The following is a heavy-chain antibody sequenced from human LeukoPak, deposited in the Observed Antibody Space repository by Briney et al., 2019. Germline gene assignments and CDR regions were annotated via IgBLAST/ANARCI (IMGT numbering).Heavy chain of an antibody. V-gene: IGHV4-59*01. J-gene: IGHJ6*03. Sequence: SETLSLTCAVYGGSFSGYYWSWIRQSPGKGLEWIGYIYYSGSTNYNPSLRSRVTISVDTSKNQFSLKLSSVTAADTAVYYCARSPYYYYMDVWGKGTTVTVSS. CDR2: IYYSGST. CDR3: ARSPYYYYMDV. CDR1: GGSFSGYY.